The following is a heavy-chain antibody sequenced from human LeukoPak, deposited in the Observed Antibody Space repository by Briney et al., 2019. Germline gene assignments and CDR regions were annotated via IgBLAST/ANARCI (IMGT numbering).Heavy chain of an antibody. CDR2: INPSGGST. CDR1: GYTFTSYY. Sequence: ASVKVSCKASGYTFTSYYMHWVRQAPGQGLEWMGIINPSGGSTSYAQEFQGRVTMTRDTSTSTVYMELSSLRSEDTAVYYCARSLYGSEFYSSGDYWGQGTLVTVSS. D-gene: IGHD3-10*01. V-gene: IGHV1-46*01. J-gene: IGHJ4*02. CDR3: ARSLYGSEFYSSGDY.